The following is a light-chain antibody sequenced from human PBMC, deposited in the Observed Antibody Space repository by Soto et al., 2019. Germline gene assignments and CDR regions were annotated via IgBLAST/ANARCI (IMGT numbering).Light chain of an antibody. Sequence: EIVLTQSPGTLSLSPGERATLSCRASQSVRNNYLAWYQQRPGQAPRLLIYGASSRATGIPDRFSGSGSGTDFTLTISRLEPEDFAVYYCQQYNDWWTFGQGTKVEIK. J-gene: IGKJ1*01. CDR1: QSVRNNY. V-gene: IGKV3-20*01. CDR3: QQYNDWWT. CDR2: GAS.